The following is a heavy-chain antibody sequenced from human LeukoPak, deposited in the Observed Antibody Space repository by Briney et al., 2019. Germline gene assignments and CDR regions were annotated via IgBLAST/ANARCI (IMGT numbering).Heavy chain of an antibody. Sequence: ASVKVSCKASGYTFSSYGISWVRQAPGQGLEWMGWISAYSGNTHYAQKFQGRVTMTRDTSTSTVYMELSSLRSEDTAVYYCASSVDTAMLNDYWGQGTLVTVSS. V-gene: IGHV1-18*01. CDR3: ASSVDTAMLNDY. CDR2: ISAYSGNT. CDR1: GYTFSSYG. J-gene: IGHJ4*02. D-gene: IGHD5-18*01.